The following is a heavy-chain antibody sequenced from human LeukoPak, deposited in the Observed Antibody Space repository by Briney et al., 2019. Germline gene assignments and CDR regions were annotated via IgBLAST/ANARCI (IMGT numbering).Heavy chain of an antibody. V-gene: IGHV4-34*01. Sequence: PLETLSLTCAVYGGSFSGYYWSWIRQPPGKGLEWIGEINHSGSTNYNPSLKSRVTISVDTSKNQFSLKLSSVTAADTAVYYCASMTTVTSFNYWGQGTLVTVSS. J-gene: IGHJ4*02. CDR2: INHSGST. CDR1: GGSFSGYY. D-gene: IGHD4-17*01. CDR3: ASMTTVTSFNY.